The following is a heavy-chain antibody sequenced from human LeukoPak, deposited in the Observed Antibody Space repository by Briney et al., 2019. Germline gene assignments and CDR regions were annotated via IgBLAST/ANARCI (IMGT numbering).Heavy chain of an antibody. J-gene: IGHJ3*02. Sequence: GRSLRLSCAASGFTFSSYGMDWVRQAPGKGLEWVAAIWYDGSNKYYADSVKGRFTISRDNSKSTLYLQMNSLRAEDTAVYYCASTHTVVGAVVFDIWGQGTMVTVSS. V-gene: IGHV3-33*01. CDR3: ASTHTVVGAVVFDI. CDR1: GFTFSSYG. CDR2: IWYDGSNK. D-gene: IGHD1-26*01.